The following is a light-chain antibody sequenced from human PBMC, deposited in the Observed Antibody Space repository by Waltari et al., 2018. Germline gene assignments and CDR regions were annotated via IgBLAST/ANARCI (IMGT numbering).Light chain of an antibody. V-gene: IGLV2-14*01. CDR3: ISYTTSDTMI. Sequence: QSALTQPASVSGSPGQSITISCTGTSSDVGAYNYVSWYQQHPGKVPKLICYEVSHRPSGVSFRFSGSKSDNTASLTISGLQAEDEADYYCISYTTSDTMIFGGGTKLTVL. J-gene: IGLJ2*01. CDR2: EVS. CDR1: SSDVGAYNY.